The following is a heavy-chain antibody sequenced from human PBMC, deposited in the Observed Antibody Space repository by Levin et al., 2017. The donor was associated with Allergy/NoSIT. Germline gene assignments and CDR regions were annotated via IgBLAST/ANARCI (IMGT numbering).Heavy chain of an antibody. J-gene: IGHJ3*01. D-gene: IGHD2-2*01. V-gene: IGHV3-74*01. Sequence: GGSLRLSCAASGFTFSNSWMHWVRQAPGGGLVWVSRINSDGSSIVYADSVKGRFTISRDNAKNTVYLQMNSLTAEDTAVYFCAREPTSALDVWGQGTMVTVSS. CDR1: GFTFSNSW. CDR3: AREPTSALDV. CDR2: INSDGSSI.